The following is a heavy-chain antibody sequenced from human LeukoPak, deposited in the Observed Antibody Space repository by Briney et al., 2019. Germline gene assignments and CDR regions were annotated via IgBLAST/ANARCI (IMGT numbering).Heavy chain of an antibody. CDR1: GFTFSSYA. Sequence: SLRLSCAASGFTFSSYAMSWVRPAPGKGLEWVSAISGIGGSTYYADSVKGRFTISRDNSKHTPYLQMNSLRAEDTAVYYCAKESRFGLNWFDPWGQGTLVTVSS. CDR3: AKESRFGLNWFDP. V-gene: IGHV3-23*01. CDR2: ISGIGGST. D-gene: IGHD3-10*01. J-gene: IGHJ5*02.